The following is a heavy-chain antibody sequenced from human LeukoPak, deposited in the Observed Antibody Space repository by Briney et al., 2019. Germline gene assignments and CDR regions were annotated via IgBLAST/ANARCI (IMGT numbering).Heavy chain of an antibody. CDR2: IIPIFGTA. CDR3: ARDYYYDSSGYYRSPGGLQD. Sequence: GASVKVSCKASGGTFSSYAISWVRQAPGQGLEWMGGIIPIFGTANYAQKFQGRVTITADESTSTAYMELSSLRSEDTAVYYCARDYYYDSSGYYRSPGGLQDWGQGTLVTVST. J-gene: IGHJ4*02. D-gene: IGHD3-22*01. CDR1: GGTFSSYA. V-gene: IGHV1-69*13.